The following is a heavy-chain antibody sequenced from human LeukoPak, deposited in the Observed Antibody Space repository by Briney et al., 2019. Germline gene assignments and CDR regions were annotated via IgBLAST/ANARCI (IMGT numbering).Heavy chain of an antibody. CDR1: GFTVSSNY. Sequence: GGSLRLSCAASGFTVSSNYMSWVRQAPGKGLEWVSVIYSGGSTYYADPVKGRFTISRDNSKNTLYLQMNSLRAEDTAVYYCARSKQWLRLGDYYGMDVWGQGTTVTVSS. CDR3: ARSKQWLRLGDYYGMDV. J-gene: IGHJ6*02. V-gene: IGHV3-66*01. D-gene: IGHD6-19*01. CDR2: IYSGGST.